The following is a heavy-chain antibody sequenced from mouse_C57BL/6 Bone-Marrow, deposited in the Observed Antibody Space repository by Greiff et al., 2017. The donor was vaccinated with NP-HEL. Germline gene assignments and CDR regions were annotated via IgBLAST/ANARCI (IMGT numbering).Heavy chain of an antibody. Sequence: QVQLQQPGAELVMPGASVKLSCKASGYTFTSYWMHWVKQRPGQGLEWIGEIDPSDSYTNYNQKFKGKSTLTVDKSSGTAYMQLSSLTSEDSAVYYCARDYFYWYFDVWGTGTTVTVSS. CDR1: GYTFTSYW. CDR2: IDPSDSYT. J-gene: IGHJ1*03. CDR3: ARDYFYWYFDV. D-gene: IGHD2-13*01. V-gene: IGHV1-69*01.